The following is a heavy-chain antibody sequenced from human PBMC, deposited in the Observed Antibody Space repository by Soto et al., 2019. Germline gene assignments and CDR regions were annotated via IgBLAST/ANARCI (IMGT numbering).Heavy chain of an antibody. V-gene: IGHV3-13*01. J-gene: IGHJ3*02. D-gene: IGHD6-19*01. CDR1: GFTFSSYD. Sequence: GGSLRLSCAASGFTFSSYDMHWVRQATGKGLEWVSAIGTAGDTYYPGSVKGRFTISRENAKNSLYLQMNSLRAGDTAVYYCARVTVGAGAGFYAFDIWGQGTMVTVSS. CDR2: IGTAGDT. CDR3: ARVTVGAGAGFYAFDI.